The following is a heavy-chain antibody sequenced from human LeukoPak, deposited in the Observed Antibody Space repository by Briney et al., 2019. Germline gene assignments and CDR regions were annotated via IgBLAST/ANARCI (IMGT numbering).Heavy chain of an antibody. J-gene: IGHJ4*02. D-gene: IGHD6-19*01. CDR1: GFTFSSYA. Sequence: GGSLRLSCAASGFTFSSYAMNWVRQAPGKGLEWVSSNSSSSSYIYYADSVKGRFTISRDNAKNSLYLQMNSLRAEDTAVYYCARDRPRGYSSGCSDYWGQGTLVTVSS. CDR3: ARDRPRGYSSGCSDY. V-gene: IGHV3-21*01. CDR2: NSSSSSYI.